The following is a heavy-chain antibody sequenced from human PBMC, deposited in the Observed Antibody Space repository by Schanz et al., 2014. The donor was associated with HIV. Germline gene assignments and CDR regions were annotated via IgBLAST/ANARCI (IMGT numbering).Heavy chain of an antibody. CDR1: GFTFSDCW. Sequence: VHLVESGGGMVQPGGSLTLSCAASGFTFSDCWMAWVRQAPGKGLQWIGEIDDSGNTNYEPSLKSRITISVETSKRQFSLKMTSVSAADTAVYYCARAKWPPRSRHFDFWGQGNLVTVSS. CDR3: ARAKWPPRSRHFDF. D-gene: IGHD6-13*01. J-gene: IGHJ4*02. CDR2: IDDSGNT. V-gene: IGHV4-4*02.